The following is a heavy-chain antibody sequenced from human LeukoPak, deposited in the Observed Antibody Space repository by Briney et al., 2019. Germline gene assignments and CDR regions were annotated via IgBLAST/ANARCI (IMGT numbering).Heavy chain of an antibody. D-gene: IGHD3-10*01. CDR3: ARDDNYGSGQPDD. V-gene: IGHV3-48*04. J-gene: IGHJ4*02. Sequence: GGSLRLSCAASGFTFSRYWMSWVRQAPGKGLEWVSYISSSGSTIYYADSVKGRFTISRDNAKNSLYLQMNSLRAEDTAVYYCARDDNYGSGQPDDWGQGTLVTVSS. CDR1: GFTFSRYW. CDR2: ISSSGSTI.